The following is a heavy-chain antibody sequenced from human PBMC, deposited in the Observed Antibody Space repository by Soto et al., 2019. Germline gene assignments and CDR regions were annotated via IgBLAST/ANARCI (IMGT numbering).Heavy chain of an antibody. CDR3: ARVWIERSTKDAFDI. J-gene: IGHJ3*02. CDR2: ISYDGDST. D-gene: IGHD2-2*03. Sequence: PGGSLRLSCVGSGFIFSDYAMHWVRQAPGKGLEWVAAISYDGDSTYYGDSVKGRFTISRDHSKNTLILQMNSLRTEDTAVYFCARVWIERSTKDAFDIWGRGTMVTVSS. V-gene: IGHV3-30*03. CDR1: GFIFSDYA.